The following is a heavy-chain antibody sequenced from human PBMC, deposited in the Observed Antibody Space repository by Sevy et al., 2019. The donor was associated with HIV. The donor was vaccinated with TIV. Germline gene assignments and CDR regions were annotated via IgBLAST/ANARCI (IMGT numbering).Heavy chain of an antibody. V-gene: IGHV3-9*01. Sequence: GGSLRLSCAASGFTFDDYAMHWVRQAPGKGLEWVSGISWNSGSIGYADSVKGRFTISRDNAKNSLYLQMNSLRAEYTALYYCAKDWGDDSSGYPLYYFDYWGQGNLVTVSA. D-gene: IGHD3-22*01. CDR1: GFTFDDYA. J-gene: IGHJ4*02. CDR2: ISWNSGSI. CDR3: AKDWGDDSSGYPLYYFDY.